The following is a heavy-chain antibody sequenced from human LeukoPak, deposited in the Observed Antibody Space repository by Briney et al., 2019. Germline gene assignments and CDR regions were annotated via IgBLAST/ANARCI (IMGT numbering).Heavy chain of an antibody. CDR3: ATSTQLYIVS. CDR2: IKEDGSEK. V-gene: IGHV3-7*01. CDR1: GFTFSRYW. J-gene: IGHJ5*02. Sequence: GGSLRLSCAASGFTFSRYWMSWDRQAPGKGLEWVANIKEDGSEKYYVDSVKGRFTISRDNAENTLYLQMNSLRAEDTAVYYCATSTQLYIVSWGQGTLVTVSS. D-gene: IGHD2-15*01.